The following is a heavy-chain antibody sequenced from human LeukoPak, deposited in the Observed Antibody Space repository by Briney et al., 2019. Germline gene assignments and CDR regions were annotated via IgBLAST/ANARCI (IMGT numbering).Heavy chain of an antibody. CDR3: AGGFWSGYYAFDI. Sequence: GGSLRLSCAAPGFTFSTYSMNWVRQAPGKGLEWVSYISSSGSTIYYADSVKGRFTISRDNAKNSLYLQMNSLRAEDTAVYYCAGGFWSGYYAFDIWGQGTMVTVSS. CDR1: GFTFSTYS. CDR2: ISSSGSTI. V-gene: IGHV3-48*04. J-gene: IGHJ3*02. D-gene: IGHD3-3*01.